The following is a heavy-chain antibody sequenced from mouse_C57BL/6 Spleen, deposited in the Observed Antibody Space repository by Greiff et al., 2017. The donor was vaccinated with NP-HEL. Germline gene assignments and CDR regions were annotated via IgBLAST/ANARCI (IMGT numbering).Heavy chain of an antibody. CDR3: ARALLGVYFDY. CDR2: IYPGDGDT. V-gene: IGHV1-82*01. Sequence: VKLMESGPELVKPGASVKISCKASGYAFSSSWMNWVKQRPGKGLEWIGRIYPGDGDTNYNGKFKGKATLTADKSSSTAYMQLSSLTSEDSAVYFCARALLGVYFDYWGQGTTLTVSS. CDR1: GYAFSSSW. J-gene: IGHJ2*01. D-gene: IGHD4-1*01.